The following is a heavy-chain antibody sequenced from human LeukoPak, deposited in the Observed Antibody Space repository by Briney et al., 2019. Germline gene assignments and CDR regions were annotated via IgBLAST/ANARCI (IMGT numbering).Heavy chain of an antibody. Sequence: PGGSLRLSCAASGFTFSSYAMSWVRQAPGKGLEWVSAISGSGGSTYYADSVKGRFTISRDNSKNTLYLQMNSLRAEDTAMYYCARDQGVNYYYGMDVWGQGTTVTVSS. D-gene: IGHD3-16*02. CDR1: GFTFSSYA. J-gene: IGHJ6*02. CDR2: ISGSGGST. CDR3: ARDQGVNYYYGMDV. V-gene: IGHV3-23*01.